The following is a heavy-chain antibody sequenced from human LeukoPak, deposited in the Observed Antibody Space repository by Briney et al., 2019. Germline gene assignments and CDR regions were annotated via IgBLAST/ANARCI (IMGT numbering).Heavy chain of an antibody. CDR1: GGSISSSSYY. D-gene: IGHD6-6*01. CDR3: AREREGGYSSSPRSGGDNWLDP. Sequence: SETLSLTCTVSGGSISSSSYYWGWIRQPPGKGLEWIGSIYYSGSTYYNPSLKSRVTISVDTSKNQFSLKLSSVTAADTAVYYCAREREGGYSSSPRSGGDNWLDPWGQGTLVTVSS. V-gene: IGHV4-39*07. CDR2: IYYSGST. J-gene: IGHJ5*02.